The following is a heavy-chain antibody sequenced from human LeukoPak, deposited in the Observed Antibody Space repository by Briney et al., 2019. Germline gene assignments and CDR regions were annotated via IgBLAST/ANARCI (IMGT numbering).Heavy chain of an antibody. CDR3: ASGSSSWLPAGY. CDR1: GGSISSGSYY. V-gene: IGHV4-61*10. J-gene: IGHJ4*02. Sequence: SETLSLTCTVSGGSISSGSYYWSWIRQPAGKGLEWIGYIYYSGSTNYNPSLKSRVTISVDTSKNQFSLKLSSVTAADTAVYYCASGSSSWLPAGYWGQGTLVTVSS. CDR2: IYYSGST. D-gene: IGHD6-13*01.